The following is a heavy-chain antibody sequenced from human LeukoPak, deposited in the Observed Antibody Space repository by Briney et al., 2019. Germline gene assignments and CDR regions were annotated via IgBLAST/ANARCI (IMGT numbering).Heavy chain of an antibody. J-gene: IGHJ6*03. D-gene: IGHD3-10*01. V-gene: IGHV4-59*01. CDR2: IYYSWST. CDR3: ARVYGSGSYNIGYYYYMDV. CDR1: GGSISSYY. Sequence: SETLSLTCTVSGGSISSYYWSWIRQPPGKGLEWIGYIYYSWSTNYNPSLKSRVTISVDTSKNQFSLKLSSVTAADTAVYYCARVYGSGSYNIGYYYYMDVWGKGTTVTISS.